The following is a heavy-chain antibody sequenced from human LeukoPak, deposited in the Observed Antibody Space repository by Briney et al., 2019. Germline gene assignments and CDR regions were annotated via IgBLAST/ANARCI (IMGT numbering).Heavy chain of an antibody. CDR2: IRSEGSTT. V-gene: IGHV3-74*03. CDR1: GFTFSTYW. Sequence: PGGSLRLSCAASGFTFSTYWMHWVRQAPGKGLVWVSRIRSEGSTTAYADSVKGGFTISRDNAKNTLFLQMNSLRAQDTAVYYCARHLDWILFVYWGQGTLVTVSS. J-gene: IGHJ4*02. CDR3: ARHLDWILFVY. D-gene: IGHD3-9*01.